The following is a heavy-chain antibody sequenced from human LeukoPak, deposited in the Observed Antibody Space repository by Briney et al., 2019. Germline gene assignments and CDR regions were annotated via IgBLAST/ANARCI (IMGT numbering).Heavy chain of an antibody. V-gene: IGHV4-61*09. CDR3: ARWDTAMAHFDY. CDR1: GASISSTSYC. Sequence: KSSETLSLTCTVSGASISSTSYCWGWIRQPAGKGLEWIGHIHTSGSTYYNPSLKSRVTISVDTSKNQFSLKLSSVTAADTAVYYCARWDTAMAHFDYWGQGTLVTVSS. D-gene: IGHD5-18*01. J-gene: IGHJ4*02. CDR2: IHTSGST.